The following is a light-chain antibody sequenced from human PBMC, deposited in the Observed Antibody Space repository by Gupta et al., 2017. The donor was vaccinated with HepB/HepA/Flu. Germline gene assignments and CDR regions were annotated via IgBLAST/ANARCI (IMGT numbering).Light chain of an antibody. CDR2: SDV. J-gene: IGLJ3*02. V-gene: IGLV1-44*01. Sequence: SLLTQPPSAPWAPGQRVTISFSGTRSNIGSETITWHQQFPGAAPKLLTHSDVQRPSGVPGRFSGSKSGTSASLSISGLQAEDEADYYCAAGDSSRSGWVFGGGTKLTVL. CDR1: RSNIGSET. CDR3: AAGDSSRSGWV.